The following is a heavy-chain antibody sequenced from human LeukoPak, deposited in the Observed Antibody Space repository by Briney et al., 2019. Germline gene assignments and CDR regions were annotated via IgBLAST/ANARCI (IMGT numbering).Heavy chain of an antibody. CDR2: IIPIFGTA. J-gene: IGHJ4*02. Sequence: ASVKVSCKASGGTFSSYAISWVRQAPGQGLEWMGGIIPIFGTANYAQKFQGRVTITADKSTSTAYMELSGLRSEDTAVYYCATPGPEYSSSWYPFDYWGQGTLVTVSS. V-gene: IGHV1-69*06. D-gene: IGHD6-13*01. CDR3: ATPGPEYSSSWYPFDY. CDR1: GGTFSSYA.